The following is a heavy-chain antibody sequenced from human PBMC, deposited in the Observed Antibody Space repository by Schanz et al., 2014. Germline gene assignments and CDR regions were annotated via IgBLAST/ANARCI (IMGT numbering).Heavy chain of an antibody. CDR2: IYYNGTNK. D-gene: IGHD6-6*01. CDR3: VPMSIAAH. V-gene: IGHV3-33*03. J-gene: IGHJ4*02. CDR1: GFNFSNYD. Sequence: QVQLVESGGGVVQPGRSLRLSCAASGFNFSNYDIHWVRQAPGKGLEWVALIYYNGTNKYYADSVKGRFTISRDNAKNSLYLQMNSLRAEDTAVYYCVPMSIAAHWGQGTLVTVSS.